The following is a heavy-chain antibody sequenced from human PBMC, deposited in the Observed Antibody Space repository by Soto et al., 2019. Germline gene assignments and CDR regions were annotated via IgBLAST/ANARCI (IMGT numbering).Heavy chain of an antibody. CDR1: GYSFTSYW. J-gene: IGHJ5*02. CDR2: IYPGDSDT. V-gene: IGHV5-51*01. CDR3: ARYCSGGSCYSQNWFDP. D-gene: IGHD2-15*01. Sequence: PXDSLTISCKGSGYSFTSYWIGWVRQMPGKGLEWMGIIYPGDSDTRYSPSFQGQVTISADKSISTAYLQWSRLKASDTAMYYCARYCSGGSCYSQNWFDPWGQGTLVTVSS.